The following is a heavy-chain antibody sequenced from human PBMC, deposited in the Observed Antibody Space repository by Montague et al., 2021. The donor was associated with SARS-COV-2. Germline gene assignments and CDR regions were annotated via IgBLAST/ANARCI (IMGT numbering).Heavy chain of an antibody. CDR1: GFRFRTYW. D-gene: IGHD3-10*01. J-gene: IGHJ3*01. Sequence: SRSLSLSASGFRFRTYWMAWVRQAPGKGLVWVSSINGGGSGTTYPDSVKGRLAISRDNAKNTLYLQMNSLRVDDTAVYYCLRENYGAFDAWGQGTMVTVSS. CDR3: LRENYGAFDA. CDR2: INGGGSGT. V-gene: IGHV3-74*01.